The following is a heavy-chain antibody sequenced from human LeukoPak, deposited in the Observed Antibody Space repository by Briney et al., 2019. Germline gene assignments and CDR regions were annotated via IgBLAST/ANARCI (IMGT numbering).Heavy chain of an antibody. CDR3: AKDGLWFGESPRAK. V-gene: IGHV3-23*01. J-gene: IGHJ4*02. CDR1: GFTFSNYA. D-gene: IGHD3-10*01. CDR2: LSDSGVYT. Sequence: GGSLRLSCAASGFTFSNYAMTWVRQAPGKGLEWVSILSDSGVYTYYADSVKGRFTISRDNSKNTLYLQMNSLRAEDTAVYYCAKDGLWFGESPRAKGGQGTLVTVSS.